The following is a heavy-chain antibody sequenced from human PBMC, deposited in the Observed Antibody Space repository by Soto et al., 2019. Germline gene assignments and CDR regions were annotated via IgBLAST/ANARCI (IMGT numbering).Heavy chain of an antibody. V-gene: IGHV4-59*01. J-gene: IGHJ5*02. D-gene: IGHD6-13*01. CDR1: GDSITSDY. CDR3: TRVSGQRRYSSSWFYLDP. Sequence: SETLSLTCTVSGDSITSDYWTWIRQPPGKGLEWIGYVSHSGGAGYNPSLESRVSILMGTSDNQFSLKVTSVTAADTAVYYCTRVSGQRRYSSSWFYLDPWGQGILVTVSS. CDR2: VSHSGGA.